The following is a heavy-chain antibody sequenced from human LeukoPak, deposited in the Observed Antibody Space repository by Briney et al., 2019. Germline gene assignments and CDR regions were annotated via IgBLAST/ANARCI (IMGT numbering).Heavy chain of an antibody. V-gene: IGHV4-59*01. Sequence: SETLSLTCTGSGGSISGYYWSWIRQPPGKGLECIGDIFYSGSTNYNPSLKSRVTISVDPSKNQFSLKPSSVTAADTAVYFCARVYYGRTYDYWYFDLWGRGTLVTVSS. D-gene: IGHD3-10*01. J-gene: IGHJ2*01. CDR1: GGSISGYY. CDR2: IFYSGST. CDR3: ARVYYGRTYDYWYFDL.